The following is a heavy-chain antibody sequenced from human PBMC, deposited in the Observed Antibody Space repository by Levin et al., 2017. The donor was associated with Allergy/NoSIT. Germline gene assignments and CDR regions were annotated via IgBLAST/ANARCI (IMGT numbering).Heavy chain of an antibody. V-gene: IGHV3-74*01. Sequence: LSLTCAASGFPFSSSWMHWVRQAPGKGLVWVSRINSDGSSTSYADSVKGRFTISRDNAKNTLYLQMNSLRAEDTAVYYCARGGGVDPWGQGTLVTVSS. D-gene: IGHD3-16*01. CDR2: INSDGSST. CDR1: GFPFSSSW. J-gene: IGHJ5*02. CDR3: ARGGGVDP.